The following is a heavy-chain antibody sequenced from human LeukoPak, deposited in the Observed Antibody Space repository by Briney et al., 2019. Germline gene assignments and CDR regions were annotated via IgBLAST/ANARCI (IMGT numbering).Heavy chain of an antibody. D-gene: IGHD2-21*01. J-gene: IGHJ5*02. CDR3: AKEFLRWGSDP. V-gene: IGHV3-23*01. CDR1: GFTFTSYS. Sequence: GGSLRLSCAASGFTFTSYSMNWVRQAPGKGLEWVSTISGGGGSTYYADSVKGRFTISRDNSKNTLYLQVNSLRAEDTAVYYCAKEFLRWGSDPWGQGTLVTVSS. CDR2: ISGGGGST.